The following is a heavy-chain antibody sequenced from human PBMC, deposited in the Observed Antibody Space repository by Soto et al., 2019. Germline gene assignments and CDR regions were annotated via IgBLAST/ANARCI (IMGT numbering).Heavy chain of an antibody. CDR1: GGTFSTYA. CDR2: IIPLYGRT. CDR3: AREGGGWSSGDCDY. V-gene: IGHV1-69*18. Sequence: QVQLVQSGAEVRNPGSSVKVSCKASGGTFSTYAINWVRQAPGQGLEWMGMIIPLYGRTTYTQRFQGRITITADASTRTSNMKLSSLTYEDTAVYFCAREGGGWSSGDCDYWGQGSQVTISS. D-gene: IGHD2-21*02. J-gene: IGHJ4*02.